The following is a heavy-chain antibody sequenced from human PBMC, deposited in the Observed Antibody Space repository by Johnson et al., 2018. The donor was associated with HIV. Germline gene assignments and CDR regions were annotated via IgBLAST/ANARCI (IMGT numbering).Heavy chain of an antibody. D-gene: IGHD2-21*01. CDR3: AKDCVGVWWSRAFDI. Sequence: EVQLVESGGGLVQPGGSLRLSCAASGFTFSSYWMSWVRQTPGKGLEWVANIKQDGSEKYYVDSVKGRFTISRDNAKNTLYLQMNSLRAEDTAVYFCAKDCVGVWWSRAFDIWGQGTMVTVSS. V-gene: IGHV3-7*03. CDR2: IKQDGSEK. CDR1: GFTFSSYW. J-gene: IGHJ3*02.